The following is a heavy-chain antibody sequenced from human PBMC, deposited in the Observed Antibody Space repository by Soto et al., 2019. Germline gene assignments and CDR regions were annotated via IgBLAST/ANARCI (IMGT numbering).Heavy chain of an antibody. CDR2: IYPSDSYT. D-gene: IGHD1-7*01. CDR1: GYSFTSYW. CDR3: ARSFFNWNYGHGTDV. J-gene: IGHJ6*02. V-gene: IGHV5-51*01. Sequence: GESLTLSCKGSGYSFTSYWISWVRQMPGKGLERMGIIYPSDSYTKYSPSFQGQVTISADKSISTAYLQWSSLKASDTAMYYCARSFFNWNYGHGTDVWGQGTTVTVSS.